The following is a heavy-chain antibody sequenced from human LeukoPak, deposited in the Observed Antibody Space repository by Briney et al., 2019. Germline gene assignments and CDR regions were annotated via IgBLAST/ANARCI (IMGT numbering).Heavy chain of an antibody. V-gene: IGHV4-38-2*02. CDR1: GYSLRNGYH. D-gene: IGHD4-11*01. CDR2: VSLSGSP. J-gene: IGHJ4*02. Sequence: SETLSLTCTVSGYSLRNGYHWAWFRQPPGKRLEWLGSVSLSGSPYDNLSFKSRVSMSVDASKNQFSLKMRAVTAADSAVYFCARSEINDYSRFWGQGILVTVSS. CDR3: ARSEINDYSRF.